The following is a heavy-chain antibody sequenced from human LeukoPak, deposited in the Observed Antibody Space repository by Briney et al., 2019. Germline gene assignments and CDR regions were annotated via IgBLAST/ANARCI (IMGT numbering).Heavy chain of an antibody. CDR3: ARPHPYSSGWYGAFDI. Sequence: GGSLRLSCAASGFTFDDYAMHWVRQAPGKGLEWVSGISWNSGSIGYADSVKGRFTISRDNSKNTLYLQMNSLRAEDTAVYYCARPHPYSSGWYGAFDIWGQGTMVTVSS. J-gene: IGHJ3*02. CDR2: ISWNSGSI. V-gene: IGHV3-9*01. CDR1: GFTFDDYA. D-gene: IGHD6-19*01.